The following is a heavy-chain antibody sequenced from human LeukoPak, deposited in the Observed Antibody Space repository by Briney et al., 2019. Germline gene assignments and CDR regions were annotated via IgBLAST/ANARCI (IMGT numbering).Heavy chain of an antibody. CDR2: ISAYNGNT. CDR3: ARDTVTTLGYYYYYGMDV. J-gene: IGHJ6*02. CDR1: GYTFTSYG. V-gene: IGHV1-18*01. Sequence: ASVKVSCKASGYTFTSYGISWVRQAPGQGVEWMGWISAYNGNTNYAQKLQGRVTMTTDTSTSTAYMELRSLRSDDTAVYYCARDTVTTLGYYYYYGMDVWGQGTTVTVSS. D-gene: IGHD4-11*01.